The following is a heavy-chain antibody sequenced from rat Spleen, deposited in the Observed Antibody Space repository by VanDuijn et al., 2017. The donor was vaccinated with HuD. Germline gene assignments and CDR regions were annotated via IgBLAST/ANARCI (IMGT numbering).Heavy chain of an antibody. J-gene: IGHJ2*01. D-gene: IGHD4-4*01. CDR2: IFTGGGRT. CDR1: GFTFNNYW. CDR3: VQCNSRYFTY. Sequence: EVQLVESGGGLVQPGRSLKLSCVASGFTFNNYWMTWIRQAPGKGLEWVASIFTGGGRTYYRDSVKGRFTISRDNAKNTLYLEMDSLRSDDTAAYYCVQCNSRYFTYWGQGVMVTVSS. V-gene: IGHV5-31*01.